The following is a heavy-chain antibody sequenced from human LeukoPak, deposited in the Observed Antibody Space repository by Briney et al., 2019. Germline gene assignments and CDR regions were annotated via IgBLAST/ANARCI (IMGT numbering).Heavy chain of an antibody. CDR2: INWNGGST. Sequence: PGGSLRLSCAASGFTFDDYGMSWVRQAPGKGLEWVSGINWNGGSTGYADSVKGRFTISRDNAKNSLYLQMNSLRAEDTALYYCARAGVLLWFGESYYFDYWGQGTLVTVSS. CDR3: ARAGVLLWFGESYYFDY. D-gene: IGHD3-10*01. CDR1: GFTFDDYG. V-gene: IGHV3-20*04. J-gene: IGHJ4*02.